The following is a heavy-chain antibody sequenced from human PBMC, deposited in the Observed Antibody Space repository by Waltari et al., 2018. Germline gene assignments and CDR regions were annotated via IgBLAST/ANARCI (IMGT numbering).Heavy chain of an antibody. CDR1: GGSISGFY. Sequence: QVQLQESGPSLLKPSETLSLICTVSGGSISGFYWCLVRQPPGKGLDWIGYIYYTGSTNFNPSRKSRVTMSVDTAKNQFSLELSSVTAADTAFYYCARGGGGDWEWFDPWGQGTLVTVSS. CDR2: IYYTGST. J-gene: IGHJ5*02. D-gene: IGHD2-21*02. V-gene: IGHV4-59*01. CDR3: ARGGGGDWEWFDP.